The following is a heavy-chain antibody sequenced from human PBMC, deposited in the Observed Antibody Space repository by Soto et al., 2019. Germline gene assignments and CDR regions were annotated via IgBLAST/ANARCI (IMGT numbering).Heavy chain of an antibody. CDR2: VSYSGST. CDR1: GGSVSGGNYY. D-gene: IGHD3-10*02. CDR3: ATSPRFVLDI. V-gene: IGHV4-61*01. Sequence: QVQLQESGPGLVKPSETLSLSCTVSGGSVSGGNYYWSWIRQPPGKGLEWIGYVSYSGSTNYNPSLMSRVTISVDTSKNQFSLNLSSVTAADTAVYYCATSPRFVLDIWGQGTMVIVSA. J-gene: IGHJ3*02.